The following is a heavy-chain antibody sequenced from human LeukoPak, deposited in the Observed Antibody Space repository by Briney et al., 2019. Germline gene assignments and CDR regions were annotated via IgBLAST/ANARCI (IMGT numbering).Heavy chain of an antibody. CDR1: GGTFSSYA. Sequence: ASVKVSCKASGGTFSSYAISWVRQAPGQGLEWMGGIIPIFGTANYAQKFQGRVTITADESTSTAYMELSSLRSEDTAVYYCARDSSYGSGSYYNVGFDYWGQGTLVTVSS. V-gene: IGHV1-69*13. J-gene: IGHJ4*02. CDR3: ARDSSYGSGSYYNVGFDY. D-gene: IGHD3-10*01. CDR2: IIPIFGTA.